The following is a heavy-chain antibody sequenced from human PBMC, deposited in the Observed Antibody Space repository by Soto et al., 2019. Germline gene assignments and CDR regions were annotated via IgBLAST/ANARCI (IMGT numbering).Heavy chain of an antibody. Sequence: PSETLSLTCAVSGYSISSGYYWGWIRQPPGKGLEWIGSIYYSGSTYYNPSLKSRVTISVDTSKNQFSRKLSSVTAADTAVYYCAREATSLNYYDSSGPYWGQGTLVTVSS. V-gene: IGHV4-38-2*01. CDR3: AREATSLNYYDSSGPY. J-gene: IGHJ4*02. CDR2: IYYSGST. D-gene: IGHD3-22*01. CDR1: GYSISSGYY.